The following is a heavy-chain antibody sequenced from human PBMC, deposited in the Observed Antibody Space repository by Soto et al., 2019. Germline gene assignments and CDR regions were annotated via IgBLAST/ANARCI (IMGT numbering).Heavy chain of an antibody. CDR1: GGSISSYY. J-gene: IGHJ6*03. CDR3: ARGIAVRYYYYYYMDV. D-gene: IGHD6-19*01. V-gene: IGHV4-59*01. Sequence: SETLSLTCTVSGGSISSYYWSWIRQPPGKGLEWIGYIYYSGSTNYNPSLKSRVTISVDTSKNQFSLKLSSVTAADTAVYYCARGIAVRYYYYYYMDVWGKGTTVTVSS. CDR2: IYYSGST.